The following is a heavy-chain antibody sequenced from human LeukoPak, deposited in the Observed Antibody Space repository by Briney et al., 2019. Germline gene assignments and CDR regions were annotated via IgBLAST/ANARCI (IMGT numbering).Heavy chain of an antibody. CDR3: ASPSNYENGGFDY. CDR1: GYSFTSYW. Sequence: GESLKISCKGSGYSFTSYWIGWVRQMPGIGLEWMGIIYPGDSDTRYSPSFQGQVTISADKSISTAYLQWSSLKASDTAMYYCASPSNYENGGFDYWGQGTLVTVSS. D-gene: IGHD4/OR15-4a*01. J-gene: IGHJ4*02. CDR2: IYPGDSDT. V-gene: IGHV5-51*01.